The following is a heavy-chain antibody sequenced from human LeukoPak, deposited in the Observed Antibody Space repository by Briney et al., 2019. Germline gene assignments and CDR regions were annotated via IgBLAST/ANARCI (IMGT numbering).Heavy chain of an antibody. CDR3: AREYGQSITIFGVAHFDY. CDR1: GGTFSSYA. V-gene: IGHV1-69*04. D-gene: IGHD3-3*01. Sequence: GASVKVSCKASGGTFSSYAISWVRQAPGQGLEWMGRIIPILGIANYAQKFQGRVTITADKSTSTAYMELSSLRSEDTAVYYCAREYGQSITIFGVAHFDYWGQGTLVTVSS. CDR2: IIPILGIA. J-gene: IGHJ4*02.